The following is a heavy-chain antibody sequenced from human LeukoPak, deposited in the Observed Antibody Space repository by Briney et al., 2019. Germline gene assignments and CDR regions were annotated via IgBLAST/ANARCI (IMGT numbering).Heavy chain of an antibody. Sequence: SETLSVTCTVSGGSISISNYYWGWIRQPPGRGLEWMGSISYSGTYYNPSLKSRLTISVDTSKNHFSLNLRSVTAADTAVYYCARRTSNPVGAIDYWGQGTLVTVSS. V-gene: IGHV4-39*01. CDR3: ARRTSNPVGAIDY. D-gene: IGHD1-26*01. CDR1: GGSISISNYY. CDR2: ISYSGT. J-gene: IGHJ4*02.